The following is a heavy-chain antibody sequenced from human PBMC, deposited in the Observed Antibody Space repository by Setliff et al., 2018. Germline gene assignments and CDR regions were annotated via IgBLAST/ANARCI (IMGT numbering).Heavy chain of an antibody. CDR2: IYYNGKA. D-gene: IGHD4-17*01. V-gene: IGHV4-39*07. J-gene: IGHJ5*02. CDR3: ARVTVITPRVFDP. CDR1: GASIDINNYY. Sequence: SETLSLTCSVSGASIDINNYYWGWIRQPPGKGLEWIGTIYYNGKALYSPSLKSRVIISLDTSKTQFSLSLSSVSAADTAVYFCARVTVITPRVFDPWGQGTLVTVSS.